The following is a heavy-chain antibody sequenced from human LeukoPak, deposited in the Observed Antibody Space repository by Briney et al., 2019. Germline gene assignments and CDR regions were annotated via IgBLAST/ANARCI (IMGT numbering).Heavy chain of an antibody. J-gene: IGHJ4*02. CDR2: IKSDGDST. CDR1: GFTFSSYW. Sequence: GGSLRLSCAASGFTFSSYWMHWVRQAPGKGLVWVSRIKSDGDSTNYADSVKGRFTISRDNAKNTLYLQMNSLRAEDTAVYYCAKDRYSYAFEYSDSWGQGTLVTVSS. V-gene: IGHV3-74*01. CDR3: AKDRYSYAFEYSDS. D-gene: IGHD5-18*01.